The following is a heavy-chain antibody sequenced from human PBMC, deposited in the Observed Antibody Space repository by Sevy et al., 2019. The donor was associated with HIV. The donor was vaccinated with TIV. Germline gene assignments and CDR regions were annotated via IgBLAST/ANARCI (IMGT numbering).Heavy chain of an antibody. Sequence: GGSLRLSCAASGFTFSSYAMSWVRQAPGKGLEWVSAISGSGGSTYYADSVKGRFTISRDNSKNTLYLQMNSLRAEDTAVYCCAKDRLDSGRPPYYYYGMDVWGQGTTVTVSS. CDR2: ISGSGGST. D-gene: IGHD1-26*01. CDR3: AKDRLDSGRPPYYYYGMDV. J-gene: IGHJ6*02. V-gene: IGHV3-23*01. CDR1: GFTFSSYA.